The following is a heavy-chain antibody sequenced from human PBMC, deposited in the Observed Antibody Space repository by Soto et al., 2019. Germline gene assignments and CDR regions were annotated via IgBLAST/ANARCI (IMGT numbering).Heavy chain of an antibody. CDR3: AKSGVWFGSNWFDP. CDR1: GFTFSIYA. V-gene: IGHV3-23*01. D-gene: IGHD3-10*01. Sequence: EVQLLESGGGLVQPGGSLRLSCAASGFTFSIYAMSWVRQAPGKGLEWVSAISGSGGSTYYADSVKGRFTISRDNTKNTLYLQMNSLRAEDTAVYYCAKSGVWFGSNWFDPWGQGTLVTVSS. J-gene: IGHJ5*02. CDR2: ISGSGGST.